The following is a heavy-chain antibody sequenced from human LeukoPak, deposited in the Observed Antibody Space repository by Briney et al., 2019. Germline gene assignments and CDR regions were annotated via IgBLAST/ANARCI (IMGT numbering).Heavy chain of an antibody. V-gene: IGHV4-39*01. CDR3: ASRLAPGSLSL. CDR2: IYYSGST. CDR1: RGSISSTTFY. Sequence: SETLSLICSVSRGSISSTTFYWDWIRQPPGKGLEWIGGIYYSGSTYYNPSLQSRVTMSVDTSKNQFSLKLTSVTAADTAVYYCASRLAPGSLSLWGQGTLVTVSS. D-gene: IGHD3-9*01. J-gene: IGHJ4*02.